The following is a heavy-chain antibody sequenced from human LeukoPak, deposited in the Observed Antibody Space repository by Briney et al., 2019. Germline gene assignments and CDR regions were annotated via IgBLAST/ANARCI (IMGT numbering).Heavy chain of an antibody. J-gene: IGHJ4*02. CDR2: ISSNGGST. CDR1: GFTFSSYS. D-gene: IGHD1-26*01. CDR3: ASEGVGATGFDY. Sequence: GGSLRLSCAASGFTFSSYSMHWVRQAPGKGLEYVSAISSNGGSTYYANSVKGRFTISRDNSKNTLYLQMGSLRAEDMAVYYCASEGVGATGFDYWGQGTLVTVSS. V-gene: IGHV3-64*01.